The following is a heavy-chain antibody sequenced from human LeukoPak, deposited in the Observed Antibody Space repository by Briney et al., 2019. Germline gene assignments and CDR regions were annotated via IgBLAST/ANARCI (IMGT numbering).Heavy chain of an antibody. D-gene: IGHD3-22*01. Sequence: RGSLSLSCAVSGLDFCRFSMNGVRQAPGKGLEWVSTISNHDLDLYTADSLKGRITIHRDNAENTVSVEISSLRDEDTALYACTKDSMIVNSWGFDVGGQGTLVTVSS. CDR1: GLDFCRFS. J-gene: IGHJ4*02. CDR3: TKDSMIVNSWGFDV. V-gene: IGHV3-21*01. CDR2: ISNHDLDL.